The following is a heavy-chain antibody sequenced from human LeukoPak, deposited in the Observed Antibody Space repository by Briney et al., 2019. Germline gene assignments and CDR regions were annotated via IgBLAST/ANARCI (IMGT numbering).Heavy chain of an antibody. CDR3: AIPLSTVTSFDF. CDR1: KYTFTSDD. J-gene: IGHJ4*02. V-gene: IGHV1-8*01. D-gene: IGHD4-17*01. Sequence: ASLKVSCKASKYTFTSDDIHWVRQATGQGLEWMGWVNTHIGNTGYAQKFQGRVTMTRNTSISTAYLELRSLRSEDTAIYYCAIPLSTVTSFDFWGQGTLVTVSS. CDR2: VNTHIGNT.